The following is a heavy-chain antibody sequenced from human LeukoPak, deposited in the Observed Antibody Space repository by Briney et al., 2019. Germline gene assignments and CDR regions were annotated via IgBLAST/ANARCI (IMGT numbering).Heavy chain of an antibody. V-gene: IGHV4-59*01. Sequence: PSEALSLTCAVYGGSFSGYYWSWIRQPPGKGLEWIGYIYYSGSTNYNPSLKSRVTISVDTSKNQFSLKLSSVTAADTAVYYCARAVNGYNQYYYYYYGMDVWGQGTTVTVSS. D-gene: IGHD5-24*01. CDR1: GGSFSGYY. CDR2: IYYSGST. J-gene: IGHJ6*02. CDR3: ARAVNGYNQYYYYYYGMDV.